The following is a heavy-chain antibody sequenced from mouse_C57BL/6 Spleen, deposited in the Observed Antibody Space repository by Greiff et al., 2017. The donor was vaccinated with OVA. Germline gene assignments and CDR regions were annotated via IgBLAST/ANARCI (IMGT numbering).Heavy chain of an antibody. J-gene: IGHJ1*03. V-gene: IGHV3-6*01. CDR3: ARDGAYYSNWYFDV. CDR2: ISYDGSN. D-gene: IGHD2-5*01. Sequence: VQLQQSGPGLVKPSQSLSLTCSVTGYSITSGYYWNWIRQFPGNKLEWMGYISYDGSNNYNPSLKNRISITRDTSKNQFFLKLNSVTTEDTATYYCARDGAYYSNWYFDVWGTGTTVTVSS. CDR1: GYSITSGYY.